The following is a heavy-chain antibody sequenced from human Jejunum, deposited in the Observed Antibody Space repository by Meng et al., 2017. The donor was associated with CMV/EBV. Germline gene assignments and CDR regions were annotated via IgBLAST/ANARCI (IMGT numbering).Heavy chain of an antibody. Sequence: VKFGSELKKPGASVKVSVKASGYPFTSYAKNWGQQAPGKGLEWMGWINTNTGNPTYAQGFTGRFVFSLDTSVSTAYLQIDSLKADDTAVYYCARGNGWRFDYWGQGTLVTVSS. CDR1: GYPFTSYA. CDR3: ARGNGWRFDY. D-gene: IGHD6-19*01. V-gene: IGHV7-4-1*01. CDR2: INTNTGNP. J-gene: IGHJ4*02.